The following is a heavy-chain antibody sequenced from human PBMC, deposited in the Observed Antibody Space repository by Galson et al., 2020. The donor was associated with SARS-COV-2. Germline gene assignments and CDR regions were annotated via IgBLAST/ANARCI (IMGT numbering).Heavy chain of an antibody. Sequence: ASVKVSCKVSGYTHTELSMHWVRQAPGKGLEWMGGFDPEDGETIYAQKFQGRVTMTEDTSTDTAYMELSSLRSEDTAVYYCATDPYYYDSSGSKGYWGQGTLVTVSS. CDR3: ATDPYYYDSSGSKGY. CDR1: GYTHTELS. D-gene: IGHD3-22*01. CDR2: FDPEDGET. V-gene: IGHV1-24*01. J-gene: IGHJ4*02.